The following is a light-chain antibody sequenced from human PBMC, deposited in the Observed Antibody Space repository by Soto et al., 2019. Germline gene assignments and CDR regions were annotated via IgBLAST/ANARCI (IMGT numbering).Light chain of an antibody. CDR2: DAS. Sequence: DSQLQQSPASLSASVGDMVTITCRASQSISSWLAWYQQKPGKAPKLLIYDASSLESGVPSRFSGSGSGTEFTLTISSLQPDDFATYYCQQYNSYSGTFGQGTKVDIK. CDR3: QQYNSYSGT. J-gene: IGKJ1*01. CDR1: QSISSW. V-gene: IGKV1-5*01.